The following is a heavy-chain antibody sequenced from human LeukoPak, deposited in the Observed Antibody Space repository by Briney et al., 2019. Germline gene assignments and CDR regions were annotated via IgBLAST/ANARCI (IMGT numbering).Heavy chain of an antibody. CDR3: PLPTLGY. D-gene: IGHD2-15*01. J-gene: IGHJ4*02. Sequence: GGSLRLSCSASGFTFSSYAMHWVRQAPGKGLEYVSGISTNGGRTYYVDSVKDRFTISRDNSKNTLYLQMSSLGVEDTAVYFCPLPTLGYWGQGTLVTVSS. CDR2: ISTNGGRT. V-gene: IGHV3-64D*08. CDR1: GFTFSSYA.